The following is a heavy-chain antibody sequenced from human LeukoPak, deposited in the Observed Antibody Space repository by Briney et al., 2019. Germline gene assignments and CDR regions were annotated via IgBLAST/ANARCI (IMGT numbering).Heavy chain of an antibody. V-gene: IGHV3-30*02. J-gene: IGHJ4*02. CDR1: GFTFSSYG. CDR2: LRYDGSTA. CDR3: AKDPYGGIYPSYCEY. Sequence: GGSLRLSCAASGFTFSSYGMYWVRQAPGKGLEWVAFLRYDGSTAFYGDSVKGRFTMSRDISKSTLFLQMNNLRPEDTAVYYCAKDPYGGIYPSYCEYWGQGTLVTVSS. D-gene: IGHD4/OR15-4a*01.